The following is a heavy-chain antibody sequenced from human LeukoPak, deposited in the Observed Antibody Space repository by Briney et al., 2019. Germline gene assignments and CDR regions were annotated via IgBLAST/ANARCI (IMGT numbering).Heavy chain of an antibody. Sequence: SETLSLTCTVSGGSITSGDYYWSWIRQPPGKGLEWIGSIYYSGSTYYNPSLKSRVTISVDTSKNQFSLKLSSVTAADTAVYYCAGQSIAARSWDYWGQGTLVTVSS. CDR3: AGQSIAARSWDY. CDR2: IYYSGST. D-gene: IGHD6-6*01. J-gene: IGHJ4*02. CDR1: GGSITSGDYY. V-gene: IGHV4-39*01.